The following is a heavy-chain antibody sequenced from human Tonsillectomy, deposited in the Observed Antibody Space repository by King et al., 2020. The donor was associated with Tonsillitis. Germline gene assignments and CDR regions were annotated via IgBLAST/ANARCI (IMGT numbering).Heavy chain of an antibody. Sequence: QLVQSGAEVKKPGESLKISCSASGYSFNNYWIAWVRQMPGKGLEWMGLIYPWYSDTTYSPSFQGQVIISADKAINTAYLHWSRLQASDTAMYYCARSLTIFGTADCWGQGTVVTVSS. CDR2: IYPWYSDT. V-gene: IGHV5-51*01. D-gene: IGHD3-3*01. J-gene: IGHJ4*02. CDR1: GYSFNNYW. CDR3: ARSLTIFGTADC.